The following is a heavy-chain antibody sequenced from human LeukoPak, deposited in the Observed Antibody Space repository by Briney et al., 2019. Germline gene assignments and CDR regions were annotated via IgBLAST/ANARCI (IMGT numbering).Heavy chain of an antibody. D-gene: IGHD3-22*01. Sequence: ASVKVSCKASGGTCSSYAISWVRQAPGQGLEWMGGIIPIFGTANYAQKFQGRVTITTDESTSTAYMELSSLRSEDTAVYYCASTNDSSGHDAFDIWGQGTMVTVSS. V-gene: IGHV1-69*05. CDR1: GGTCSSYA. CDR2: IIPIFGTA. J-gene: IGHJ3*02. CDR3: ASTNDSSGHDAFDI.